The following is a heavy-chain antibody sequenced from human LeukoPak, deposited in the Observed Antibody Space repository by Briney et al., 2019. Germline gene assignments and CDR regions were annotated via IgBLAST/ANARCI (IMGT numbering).Heavy chain of an antibody. D-gene: IGHD3-9*01. CDR3: ARGKNYDILTGYPPGDWFDP. Sequence: PSETLSLTCTVSGGSISSYYWSWIRQPPGKGLEWIGYIYYSGYTNYNPSLKSRVTISVDTSKNQFSLKLSSVTAADTAVYYCARGKNYDILTGYPPGDWFDPWGQGTLVTVSS. V-gene: IGHV4-59*08. CDR1: GGSISSYY. CDR2: IYYSGYT. J-gene: IGHJ5*02.